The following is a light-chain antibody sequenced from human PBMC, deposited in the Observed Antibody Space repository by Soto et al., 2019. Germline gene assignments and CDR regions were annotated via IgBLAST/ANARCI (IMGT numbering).Light chain of an antibody. J-gene: IGLJ1*01. CDR1: SSDIGGYNY. V-gene: IGLV2-8*01. CDR2: EVF. CDR3: TSYAGYKNFV. Sequence: ALTQPPSAAGSPGQSVTISCTGTSSDIGGYNYVSWYQHHPGKAPRLLIYEVFKRPSGVPNRFSGSKSGNRASLTVSGLQADDEADYYCTSYAGYKNFVFGTGIKVTVL.